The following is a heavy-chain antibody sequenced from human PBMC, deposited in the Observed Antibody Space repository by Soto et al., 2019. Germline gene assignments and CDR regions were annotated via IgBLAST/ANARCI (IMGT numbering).Heavy chain of an antibody. CDR1: GFTFSSYA. V-gene: IGHV3-23*01. Sequence: EVQLLESGGGLVQPGGSLRLSCAASGFTFSSYAMSWVRQAPGKGLEWVSGISGSGGSTYYADSVKGRCTISRDNSKKTLYLQMNSLRAEDTAVYYCAKKTNYDYGDYAHAFDILGQGTKVTVSS. CDR3: AKKTNYDYGDYAHAFDI. J-gene: IGHJ3*02. D-gene: IGHD4-17*01. CDR2: ISGSGGST.